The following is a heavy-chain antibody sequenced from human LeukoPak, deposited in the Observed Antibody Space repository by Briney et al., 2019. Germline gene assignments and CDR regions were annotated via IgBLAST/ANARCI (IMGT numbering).Heavy chain of an antibody. Sequence: ASVTVSCKASGGTFRSYAISWVRQAPGQGLAWMGGIIPIFGTANYAQKFQGRVTITTDESTSTAYMELSSLRSEHTAVYYCASLSSYYDILTGYYNWLDPCGQGNLVTVSS. J-gene: IGHJ5*02. CDR2: IIPIFGTA. CDR1: GGTFRSYA. D-gene: IGHD3-9*01. V-gene: IGHV1-69*05. CDR3: ASLSSYYDILTGYYNWLDP.